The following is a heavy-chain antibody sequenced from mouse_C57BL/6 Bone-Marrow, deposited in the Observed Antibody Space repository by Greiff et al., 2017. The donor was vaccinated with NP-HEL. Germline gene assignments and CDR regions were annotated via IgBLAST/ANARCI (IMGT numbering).Heavy chain of an antibody. D-gene: IGHD2-4*01. V-gene: IGHV1-82*01. CDR2: IYPGDGDT. CDR1: GYAFSSSW. Sequence: QVQLKQSGPELVKPGASVKISCKASGYAFSSSWMNWVKQRPGKGLEWIGRIYPGDGDTNYNGKFKGKATLTADKSSSTAYMQLSSLTSEDSAVYFCARGGGDYDGADAMDYWGQGTSVTVSS. J-gene: IGHJ4*01. CDR3: ARGGGDYDGADAMDY.